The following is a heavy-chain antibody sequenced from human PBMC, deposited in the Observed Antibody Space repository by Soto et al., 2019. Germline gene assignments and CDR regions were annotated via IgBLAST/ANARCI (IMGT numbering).Heavy chain of an antibody. CDR2: IIPIFGTA. D-gene: IGHD6-19*01. V-gene: IGHV1-69*06. Sequence: QVQLVQSGAEVKKPGSSVKVSCKASGGTFSSYAISWVRQAPGQGLEWMGGIIPIFGTANYAQKFQGRVTITADKSTSTAYMELSSPRSEDTAVYYCATSKYSSGWYVRYYYYGMDVWGQGTTVTVSS. J-gene: IGHJ6*02. CDR3: ATSKYSSGWYVRYYYYGMDV. CDR1: GGTFSSYA.